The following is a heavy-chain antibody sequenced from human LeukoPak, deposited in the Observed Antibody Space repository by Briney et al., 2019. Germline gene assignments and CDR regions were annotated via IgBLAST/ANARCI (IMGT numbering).Heavy chain of an antibody. V-gene: IGHV1-46*01. CDR1: GYTFTSYY. CDR3: ARERYDFWSTAGPNNWFDP. Sequence: GASVKVSCKASGYTFTSYYMHWVRQAPGQGLEWMGIINPSGGSTSYAQKFQGRVTMTRDTSTSTVYMELSSLRSEDTAVYYCARERYDFWSTAGPNNWFDPWGQETLVTVSS. J-gene: IGHJ5*02. D-gene: IGHD3-3*01. CDR2: INPSGGST.